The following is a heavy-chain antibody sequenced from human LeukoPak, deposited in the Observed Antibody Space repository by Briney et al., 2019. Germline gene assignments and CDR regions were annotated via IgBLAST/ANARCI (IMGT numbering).Heavy chain of an antibody. J-gene: IGHJ5*02. CDR3: AKDRDTGSGSYSGWFDP. D-gene: IGHD3-10*01. CDR2: TSGSGGST. Sequence: GGSLRLSCAASGFTFRSYVMSWVRQAPGKGLEWISSTSGSGGSTYYADSVKGRFTISRDNSKNTLYLQMNSLRAEDTAVYYCAKDRDTGSGSYSGWFDPWGQGTLVTVSS. V-gene: IGHV3-23*01. CDR1: GFTFRSYV.